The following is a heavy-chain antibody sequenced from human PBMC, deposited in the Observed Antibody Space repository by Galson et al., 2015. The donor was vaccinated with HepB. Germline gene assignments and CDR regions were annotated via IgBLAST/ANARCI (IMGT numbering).Heavy chain of an antibody. CDR3: AREGATTGYFDL. CDR1: GGTFSSYA. V-gene: IGHV1-69*10. D-gene: IGHD1-1*01. CDR2: IIPILGIA. Sequence: SVKVSCKASGGTFSSYAISWVRQAPGQGLEWMGGIIPILGIANYAQKFQGRVTITADKSTSTAYMELSSLRSEDTAVYYCAREGATTGYFDLWGRGTLVTVSS. J-gene: IGHJ2*01.